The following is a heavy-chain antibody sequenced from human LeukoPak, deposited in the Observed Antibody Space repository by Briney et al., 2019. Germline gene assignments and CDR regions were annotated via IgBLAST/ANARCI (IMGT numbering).Heavy chain of an antibody. CDR2: IYYSGST. D-gene: IGHD1-26*01. CDR1: GGSISSGDYY. J-gene: IGHJ4*02. V-gene: IGHV4-30-4*01. Sequence: SETLSLTCTVSGGSISSGDYYWSWIRQPPGKGLEWIGYIYYSGSTYYNPSLKSRVTISVDTSKNQFSLKLSSVTAADTAVYYWARDIDSGSSEFDYWARGTLVPVSS. CDR3: ARDIDSGSSEFDY.